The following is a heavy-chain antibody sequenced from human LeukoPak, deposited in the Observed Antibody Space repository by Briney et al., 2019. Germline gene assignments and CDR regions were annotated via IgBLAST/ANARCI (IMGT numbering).Heavy chain of an antibody. CDR2: INPSGGST. D-gene: IGHD6-19*01. CDR1: GYTFISYY. CDR3: ARGVKRSSGWTHYFDY. V-gene: IGHV1-46*01. J-gene: IGHJ4*02. Sequence: ASVKVSCTASGYTFISYYIHWVRQAPGQGLEWMGIINPSGGSTSYAQNFQGRVTMTRDTSTSTVYMELSSLRSEDTAVYYCARGVKRSSGWTHYFDYWGQGTLVTVSS.